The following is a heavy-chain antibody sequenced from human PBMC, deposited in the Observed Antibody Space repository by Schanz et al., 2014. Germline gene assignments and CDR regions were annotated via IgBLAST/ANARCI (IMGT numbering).Heavy chain of an antibody. CDR1: GFTVSKNY. CDR2: IQNDGSNY. Sequence: VQLVESGGGLVQPGGSLRLSCAASGFTVSKNYMSWVRQAPGKGLEWVAFIQNDGSNYYHADSVKGRFTISRDNSKNTLYLQINSLRTEDTAVFYCAKGLGTRSNNFDYWGQGTLVTVSS. J-gene: IGHJ4*02. D-gene: IGHD6-13*01. V-gene: IGHV3-30*02. CDR3: AKGLGTRSNNFDY.